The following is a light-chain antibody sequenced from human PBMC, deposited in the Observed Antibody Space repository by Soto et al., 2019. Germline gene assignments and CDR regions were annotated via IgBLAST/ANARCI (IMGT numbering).Light chain of an antibody. CDR1: QSISGW. V-gene: IGKV1-5*03. J-gene: IGKJ2*01. Sequence: DIQMTQSPSTLSASVGDRVTITCRASQSISGWLAWYQQKPGKAPKLLIYKASSLESGVPSRFSGSGSGTEFTLTISSLQPDDFATYYCQQYHAYSTFGQGTKLEIK. CDR3: QQYHAYST. CDR2: KAS.